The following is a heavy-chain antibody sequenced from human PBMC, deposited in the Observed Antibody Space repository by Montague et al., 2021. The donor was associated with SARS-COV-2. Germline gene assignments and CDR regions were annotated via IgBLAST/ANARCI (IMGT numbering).Heavy chain of an antibody. CDR2: IYYSGST. CDR1: GGSISSYY. Sequence: SETLSLTCTVSGGSISSYYWSWIRQPPGKGLEWIGYIYYSGSTNXXPSLKSRVTISVDTSKNQFSLKLSSVTAADTAVYYCARDSHYHDSSGHFDYWGQGTLVTVSS. J-gene: IGHJ4*02. CDR3: ARDSHYHDSSGHFDY. D-gene: IGHD3-22*01. V-gene: IGHV4-59*13.